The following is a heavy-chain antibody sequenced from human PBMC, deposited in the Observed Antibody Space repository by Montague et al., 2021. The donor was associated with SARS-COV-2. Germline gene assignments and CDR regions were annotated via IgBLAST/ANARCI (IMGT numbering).Heavy chain of an antibody. Sequence: TLSLTCTVSGGSISSGSYYWSWIRQPAGKGLEWIGRIYTSGSTNYNPSLKSRVTISVDTSKNQFSLKLSSVTAADTAAYYCARGFRQLVLINYDYYGMDVWGQGTTVTVSS. CDR2: IYTSGST. CDR3: ARGFRQLVLINYDYYGMDV. V-gene: IGHV4-61*02. CDR1: GGSISSGSYY. D-gene: IGHD6-13*01. J-gene: IGHJ6*02.